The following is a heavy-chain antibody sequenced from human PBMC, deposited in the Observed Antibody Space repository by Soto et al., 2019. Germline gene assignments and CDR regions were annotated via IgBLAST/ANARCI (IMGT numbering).Heavy chain of an antibody. CDR1: GYPISSGYY. CDR2: IYHSGST. D-gene: IGHD6-19*01. V-gene: IGHV4-38-2*01. CDR3: ASLIAVAGTIRY. J-gene: IGHJ4*02. Sequence: PSETLSLTCAVSGYPISSGYYWGWIRQPPGKGLEWIGSIYHSGSTYYNPSLKSRVTISVDTSKNQFSLKLSSVTAADTAVYYCASLIAVAGTIRYWGQGTLVTVSS.